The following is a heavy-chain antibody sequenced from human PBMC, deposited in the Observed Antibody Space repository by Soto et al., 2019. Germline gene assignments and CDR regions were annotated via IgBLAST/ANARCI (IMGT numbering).Heavy chain of an antibody. J-gene: IGHJ6*02. V-gene: IGHV1-2*04. CDR3: ARGPLIYGSGSYYTLPPYYYGMDV. CDR2: INPNSGGT. D-gene: IGHD3-10*01. Sequence: QVQLVQSGAEVKKPGASVKVSCKASGYTFTGYYMHWVRQAPGQGLEWMGWINPNSGGTNYAQKFQGWVTMTRDTSISTAYMGLSRLSSDDTAVYYCARGPLIYGSGSYYTLPPYYYGMDVWGQGTTVTVSS. CDR1: GYTFTGYY.